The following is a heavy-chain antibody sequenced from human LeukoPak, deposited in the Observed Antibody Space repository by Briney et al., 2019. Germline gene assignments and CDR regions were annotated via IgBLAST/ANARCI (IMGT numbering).Heavy chain of an antibody. CDR1: GFSVRTYW. V-gene: IGHV3-74*01. Sequence: PGGSLRLSCAASGFSVRTYWMSWVRQAPGKGLVWLSRISSDGTITSYADAVKGRFTLSRDSAKNSLYLQMNSLRAEDTAVYYCARYYYDSSGYYYFDYWGQGTLVTVSS. CDR3: ARYYYDSSGYYYFDY. CDR2: ISSDGTIT. D-gene: IGHD3-22*01. J-gene: IGHJ4*02.